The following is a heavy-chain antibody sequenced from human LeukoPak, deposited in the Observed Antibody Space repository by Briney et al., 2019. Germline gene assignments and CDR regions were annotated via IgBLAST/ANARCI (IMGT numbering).Heavy chain of an antibody. D-gene: IGHD3-16*02. V-gene: IGHV3-49*04. Sequence: GGSLRLSCTASGFTFGDYAMSWVRQAPGKGLEWVGFIRSEAYGGTTEYAASVKGRVTISSDDSKSIAYLQMNSLKTEDTAVYYCTRESPYDYVWGSYRPFDYWGQGTLVTVSS. CDR1: GFTFGDYA. CDR2: IRSEAYGGTT. CDR3: TRESPYDYVWGSYRPFDY. J-gene: IGHJ4*02.